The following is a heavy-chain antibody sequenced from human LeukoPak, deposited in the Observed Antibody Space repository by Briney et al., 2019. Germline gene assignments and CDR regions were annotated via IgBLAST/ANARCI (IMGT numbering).Heavy chain of an antibody. CDR2: IYYSGST. Sequence: PSETLSLTCTVSGGSISSYYWSWIRQPPGKGLEWIGYIYYSGSTNYNPSLKSRVTISVDTSKNQFSLKLSSVTAADTAVYYCARDRPERGYSYGYGNWFDPWGQGTLVTVSS. V-gene: IGHV4-59*01. CDR3: ARDRPERGYSYGYGNWFDP. CDR1: GGSISSYY. D-gene: IGHD5-18*01. J-gene: IGHJ5*02.